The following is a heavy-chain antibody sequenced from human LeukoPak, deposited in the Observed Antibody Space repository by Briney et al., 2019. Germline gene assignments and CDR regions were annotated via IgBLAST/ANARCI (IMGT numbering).Heavy chain of an antibody. V-gene: IGHV3-9*01. CDR3: ATNYYSLPTDYYMDV. Sequence: PGRSLRLSCAASGFTFDDYAMHWVRQAPWKGLEWVSGISWNSVNIDYADSVKGRFTISRGNAKNSLYLQMNSLRPEDTALYYCATNYYSLPTDYYMDVWGKGTTVTVSS. D-gene: IGHD1-7*01. J-gene: IGHJ6*03. CDR2: ISWNSVNI. CDR1: GFTFDDYA.